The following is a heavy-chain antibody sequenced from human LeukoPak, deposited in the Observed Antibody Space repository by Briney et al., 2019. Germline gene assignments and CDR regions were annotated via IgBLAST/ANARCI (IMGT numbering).Heavy chain of an antibody. Sequence: SETLSLTCTVSGGSISSYYWSWIRQPPGKGLEWIGYIYYSGSTNYNPSLKSRVTISVDTSKKQFSLKLSSVTAADTAVYYCARTHYYGSGSYPFDYWGQGTLVTVSS. CDR2: IYYSGST. CDR3: ARTHYYGSGSYPFDY. D-gene: IGHD3-10*01. J-gene: IGHJ4*02. CDR1: GGSISSYY. V-gene: IGHV4-59*01.